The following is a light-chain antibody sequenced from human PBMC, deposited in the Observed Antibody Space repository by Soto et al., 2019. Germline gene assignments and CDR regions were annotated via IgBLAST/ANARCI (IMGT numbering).Light chain of an antibody. Sequence: IVLTQSPGTLSLSPGERATLSCRASQSLSNSFIAWYQQKPGQAPRLLIYDTSSRATGIPDRFSGSGSGTDFTLTIIRLEPEDFSVFYCQQYGTSEIIFGQGTRLEIK. CDR2: DTS. CDR3: QQYGTSEII. V-gene: IGKV3-20*01. CDR1: QSLSNSF. J-gene: IGKJ5*01.